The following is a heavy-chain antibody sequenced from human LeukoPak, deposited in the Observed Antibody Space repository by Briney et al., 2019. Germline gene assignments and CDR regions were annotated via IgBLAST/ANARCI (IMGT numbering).Heavy chain of an antibody. D-gene: IGHD5-12*01. J-gene: IGHJ4*02. CDR3: ARDSSGYDLGFDY. CDR2: IYHSGST. V-gene: IGHV4-30-2*01. CDR1: GGSISSGGYY. Sequence: NPSQTLSLTCTVSGGSISSGGYYWSWIRQPPGKGLEWIGYIYHSGSTYYNPSLKSRVTISVDRSKNQFSPKLSSVTAADTAVYYCARDSSGYDLGFDYWGQGTLVTVSS.